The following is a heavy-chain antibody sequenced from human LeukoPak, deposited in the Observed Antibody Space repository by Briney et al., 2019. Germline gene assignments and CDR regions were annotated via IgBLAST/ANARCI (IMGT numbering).Heavy chain of an antibody. CDR2: IYPGDSDT. D-gene: IGHD3-22*01. CDR3: ARRIDSSGYYHHDAFDI. J-gene: IGHJ3*02. Sequence: GESLKISCKGSGYSFTSYWIRWVRQMPGKGLEWMGIIYPGDSDTRYSPSLQGQVTISADKSISTAYLQWSSLKASDTAMYYCARRIDSSGYYHHDAFDIWGQGTMVTVSS. CDR1: GYSFTSYW. V-gene: IGHV5-51*01.